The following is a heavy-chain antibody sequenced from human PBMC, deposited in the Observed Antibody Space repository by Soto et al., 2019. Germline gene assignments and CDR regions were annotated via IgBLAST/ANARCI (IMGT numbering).Heavy chain of an antibody. D-gene: IGHD5-12*01. CDR1: GYTFTGYY. CDR3: ALSAVEMATTFDY. Sequence: ASVKVSCKASGYTFTGYYMHLVRQAPGQGLEWMGWINPNSGGTNYAQKFQGWVTMTRDTSISTAYMELSRLRSDDTAVYYCALSAVEMATTFDYRGQGTLVTVSA. CDR2: INPNSGGT. V-gene: IGHV1-2*04. J-gene: IGHJ4*02.